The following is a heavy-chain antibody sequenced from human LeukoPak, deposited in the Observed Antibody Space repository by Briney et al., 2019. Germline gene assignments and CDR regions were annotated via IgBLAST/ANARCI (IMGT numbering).Heavy chain of an antibody. CDR2: ISSSGSTI. CDR3: ARASYSSGCDY. CDR1: GFTFSSYE. V-gene: IGHV3-48*03. D-gene: IGHD6-19*01. J-gene: IGHJ4*02. Sequence: PGGSLRLSCAASGFTFSSYEMNWVRQAPGKGLEWVSYISSSGSTIYYADSVKGRFTISRDNAENSLYLQMNSLRAEDTAVYYCARASYSSGCDYWGQGTLVTVSS.